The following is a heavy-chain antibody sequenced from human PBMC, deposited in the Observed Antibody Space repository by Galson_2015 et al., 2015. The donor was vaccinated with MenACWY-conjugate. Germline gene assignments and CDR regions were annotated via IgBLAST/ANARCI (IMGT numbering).Heavy chain of an antibody. CDR3: ARTAGSVPP. Sequence: SLRLSCAASGFTFSSFSMNWVRQAPGKGLEWVSSISATSATIYYADSVKGRFTISRVNAKNSLYLQMNSLRAEDTAVYYCARTAGSVPPWGLGTLVTVSS. V-gene: IGHV3-21*01. J-gene: IGHJ5*02. D-gene: IGHD6-13*01. CDR2: ISATSATI. CDR1: GFTFSSFS.